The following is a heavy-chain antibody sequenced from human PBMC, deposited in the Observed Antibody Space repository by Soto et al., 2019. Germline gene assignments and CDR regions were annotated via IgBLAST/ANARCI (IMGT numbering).Heavy chain of an antibody. CDR1: GFTFSTYA. D-gene: IGHD2-15*01. Sequence: ESGGGVVQPGRSLRLSCAASGFTFSTYAMHWVRQAPGKGLEWVGVILYDGSNTYYADSVKGRFTISIANSKNTLYLEMNSLRDEDTAVDFCARDTGDDYSRRYFDYWGQGTLVTVSS. J-gene: IGHJ4*02. CDR2: ILYDGSNT. CDR3: ARDTGDDYSRRYFDY. V-gene: IGHV3-30-3*01.